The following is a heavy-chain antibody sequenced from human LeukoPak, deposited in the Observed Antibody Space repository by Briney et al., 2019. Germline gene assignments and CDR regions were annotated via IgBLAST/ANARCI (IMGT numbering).Heavy chain of an antibody. D-gene: IGHD2-2*01. Sequence: GGSLRLSCAASGFTFSSYAMSWVRQAPGKGLGWVSAISGSGGSTYYADSVKGRFTISRDNSKNTLYLQMNSLRAEDTAVYYCAKDAYSLFGVPAAPYFDYWGQGTLVTVSS. J-gene: IGHJ4*02. CDR3: AKDAYSLFGVPAAPYFDY. CDR1: GFTFSSYA. CDR2: ISGSGGST. V-gene: IGHV3-23*01.